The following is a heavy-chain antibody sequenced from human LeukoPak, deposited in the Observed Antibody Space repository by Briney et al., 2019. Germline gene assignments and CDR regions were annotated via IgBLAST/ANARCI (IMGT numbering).Heavy chain of an antibody. V-gene: IGHV3-53*01. CDR3: ARGHYGDYVWFDP. CDR2: IYSGGST. D-gene: IGHD4-17*01. CDR1: GFTVSSNY. Sequence: GGSLRLSCAASGFTVSSNYMSWVRQAPGKGLEWVSVIYSGGSTYYADSVKGRFTISRDNSKNTLYLQMNSLRAEDTAVYYCARGHYGDYVWFDPWGQGTLVTVSS. J-gene: IGHJ5*02.